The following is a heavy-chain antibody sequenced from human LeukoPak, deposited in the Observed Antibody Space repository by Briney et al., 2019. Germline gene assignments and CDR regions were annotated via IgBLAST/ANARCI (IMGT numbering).Heavy chain of an antibody. J-gene: IGHJ6*03. CDR1: GGSISGYH. V-gene: IGHV4-59*01. CDR2: IYHSGSS. CDR3: ARVPRSYYYYYYMDV. Sequence: SETLSLTCNVSGGSISGYHWSWIRQPPGKGLEWLGYIYHSGSSNYNPSLKSRVTMSADTSKNQFSLKLSSVTAADTAVYYCARVPRSYYYYYYMDVWGKGTTVTVSS.